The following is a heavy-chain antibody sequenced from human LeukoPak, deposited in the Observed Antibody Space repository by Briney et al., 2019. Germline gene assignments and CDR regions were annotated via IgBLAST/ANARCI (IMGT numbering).Heavy chain of an antibody. CDR1: GFTFSRYS. V-gene: IGHV3-21*01. CDR2: ISSSSSYI. CDR3: ARGDRDLYCSSTSCYPVL. J-gene: IGHJ4*02. Sequence: GGSLRLSCVASGFTFSRYSMNWVRQAPGKGLEWVSSISSSSSYIYYADSVKGRFTISRDNAKNSLYLQMNSLRAEDTAVYYCARGDRDLYCSSTSCYPVLGGQGTLVTVSS. D-gene: IGHD2-2*01.